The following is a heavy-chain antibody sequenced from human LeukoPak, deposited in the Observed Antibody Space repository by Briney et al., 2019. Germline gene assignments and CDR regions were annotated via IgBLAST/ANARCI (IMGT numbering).Heavy chain of an antibody. Sequence: SQTLSLTCAISGDSVSSNSAAWNWIRQSPSRGLEWLGRTYYRSKWYNDYAVSVKSRITINPVTSKNQFSLQLNSVTPEDTAVYYCARERQRVWYSSGWHNWFDPWGQGTLVTVSS. CDR2: TYYRSKWYN. CDR1: GDSVSSNSAA. V-gene: IGHV6-1*01. CDR3: ARERQRVWYSSGWHNWFDP. J-gene: IGHJ5*02. D-gene: IGHD6-19*01.